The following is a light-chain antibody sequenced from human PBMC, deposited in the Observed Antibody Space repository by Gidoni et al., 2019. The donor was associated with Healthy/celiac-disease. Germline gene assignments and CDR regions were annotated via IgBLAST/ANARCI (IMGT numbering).Light chain of an antibody. CDR3: CSYAGSSTLVV. Sequence: SALTQPAPGSRSPGQSLTISCTGTSSDAGSYNLVSWYQQHPGKAPKLMIYEGSKRPSGVSNRCSGSKSGNTASLTISGLQAEDEADYYCCSYAGSSTLVVFGGGTKLTVL. V-gene: IGLV2-23*01. CDR1: SSDAGSYNL. CDR2: EGS. J-gene: IGLJ2*01.